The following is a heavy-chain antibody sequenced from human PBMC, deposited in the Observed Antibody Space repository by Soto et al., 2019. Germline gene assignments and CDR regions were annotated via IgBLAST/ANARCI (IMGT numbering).Heavy chain of an antibody. J-gene: IGHJ4*02. D-gene: IGHD3-10*01. Sequence: GGSLRLSCAASGFTFSSYSMNWVRQAPGKGLEWVSSISSSSSYIYYADSVKGRFTISRDNAKNSLYLQMNSLRAEDTAVYYCAGDGHGPVITMVRGVINYWGQGTLVTVSS. CDR2: ISSSSSYI. V-gene: IGHV3-21*01. CDR1: GFTFSSYS. CDR3: AGDGHGPVITMVRGVINY.